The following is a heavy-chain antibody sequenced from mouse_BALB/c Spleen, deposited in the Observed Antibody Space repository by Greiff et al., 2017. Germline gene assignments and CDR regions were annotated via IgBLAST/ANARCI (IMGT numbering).Heavy chain of an antibody. CDR2: ISSGGST. Sequence: DVHLVESGGGLVKPGGSLKLSCAASGFTFSSYAMSWVRQTPEKRLEWVASISSGGSTYYPDSVKGRFTISRDNARNILYLQMSSLRSEDTAMYYCARERGFDYWGQGTTLTVSS. V-gene: IGHV5-6-5*01. J-gene: IGHJ2*01. CDR3: ARERGFDY. CDR1: GFTFSSYA.